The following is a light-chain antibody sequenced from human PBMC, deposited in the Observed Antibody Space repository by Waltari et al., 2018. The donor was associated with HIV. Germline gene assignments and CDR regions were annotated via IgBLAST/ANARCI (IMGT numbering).Light chain of an antibody. CDR3: ESYTSTSVWV. V-gene: IGLV2-14*03. CDR1: SSAGGGYNY. CDR2: DVS. J-gene: IGLJ3*02. Sequence: QSALTQPAPVSGSPGQSITICSTGSSSAGGGYNYVSWYQQHPGKATILMIYDVSTRPSGVSYRFSGCKAGDTASLTISGLQADDEADYYCESYTSTSVWVFGGGTRLTVL.